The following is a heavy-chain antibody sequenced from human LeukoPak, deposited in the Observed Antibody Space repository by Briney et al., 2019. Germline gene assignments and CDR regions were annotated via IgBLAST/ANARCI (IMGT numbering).Heavy chain of an antibody. CDR3: XXXXXXXXXXLGFRVAFDI. CDR2: FDPEHGET. CDR1: GYTLTQLS. V-gene: IGHV1-24*01. Sequence: ASVKVSCKVSGYTLTQLSMHWVRQAPGKGLEWMGGFDPEHGETIYAQKFQGRVTMTEDTSNVTAYMALNSLRSDDTAVYYFXXXXXXXXXXLGFRVAFDIWGQGTMVTVSS. J-gene: IGHJ3*02. D-gene: IGHD5-12*01.